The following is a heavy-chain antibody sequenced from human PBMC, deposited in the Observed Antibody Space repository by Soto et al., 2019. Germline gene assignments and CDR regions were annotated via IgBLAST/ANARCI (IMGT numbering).Heavy chain of an antibody. CDR2: IYYSGST. Sequence: GSRFRGGCYRIMKRQPPGKGLEWIGYIYYSGSTYYNPSLKSRVTISVDTSKNQFSLRLSSVTAADTAVYYCARVQDNYDLPYWGQGTLVTVSS. V-gene: IGHV4-30-4*01. D-gene: IGHD3-3*01. CDR1: GSRFRGGCY. J-gene: IGHJ4*02. CDR3: ARVQDNYDLPY.